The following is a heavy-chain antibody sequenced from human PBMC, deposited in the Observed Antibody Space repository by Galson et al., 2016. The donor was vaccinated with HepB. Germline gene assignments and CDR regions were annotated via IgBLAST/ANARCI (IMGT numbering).Heavy chain of an antibody. CDR1: GFSFSNYA. J-gene: IGHJ4*02. V-gene: IGHV3-23*01. Sequence: SLRLSCAASGFSFSNYAMSWVRQAPGKGLGGVSGISDSGGKTYFADSVKGLFTVSRDNSRNTLYLQMNSLRVEDTAVYYRAKGTTLQVHFGYFDHWGQGTLVTVSS. CDR2: ISDSGGKT. CDR3: AKGTTLQVHFGYFDH. D-gene: IGHD1/OR15-1a*01.